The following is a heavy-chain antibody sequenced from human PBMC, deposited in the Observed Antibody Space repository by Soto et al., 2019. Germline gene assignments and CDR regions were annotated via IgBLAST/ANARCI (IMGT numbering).Heavy chain of an antibody. CDR2: ISYDGSNK. CDR3: ARGAKYDFWSPPSGY. V-gene: IGHV3-30-3*01. J-gene: IGHJ4*02. CDR1: GFTFSSYA. Sequence: LRLSCAASGFTFSSYAMHWVRQAPGKGLEWVAVISYDGSNKYYADSVKGRSTISRDNSKNTLYLQMNSLRAEDTAVYYCARGAKYDFWSPPSGYWGQGTLVTVSS. D-gene: IGHD3-3*01.